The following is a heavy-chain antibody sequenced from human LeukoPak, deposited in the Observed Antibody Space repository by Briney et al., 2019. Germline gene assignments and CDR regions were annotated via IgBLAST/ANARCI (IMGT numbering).Heavy chain of an antibody. CDR2: INHSGST. CDR3: ARGQLGIAVARRLIDY. V-gene: IGHV4-34*01. J-gene: IGHJ4*02. CDR1: GGSFSGYY. Sequence: KPSETLSLTCAVYGGSFSGYYWSWIRQPPGKGLEWIGEINHSGSTNYNPSLKSRVTISVDTSKNQFSLKLSSVTAADTAVYYCARGQLGIAVARRLIDYWGQGTLVTVSS. D-gene: IGHD6-19*01.